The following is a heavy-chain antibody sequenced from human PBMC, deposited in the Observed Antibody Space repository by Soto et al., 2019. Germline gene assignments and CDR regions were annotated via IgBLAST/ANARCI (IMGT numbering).Heavy chain of an antibody. CDR3: ARGVLLRFFDF. Sequence: GGSLRLSCSASGFNFSDYELNWVRQAPGKGLEWVSYISSRGLTAYYSASVRGRFTISRDNAKNSVSLQMTTLRAEDTAIYYCARGVLLRFFDFWGQGALVTVSS. J-gene: IGHJ4*02. V-gene: IGHV3-48*03. CDR1: GFNFSDYE. D-gene: IGHD3-3*01. CDR2: ISSRGLTA.